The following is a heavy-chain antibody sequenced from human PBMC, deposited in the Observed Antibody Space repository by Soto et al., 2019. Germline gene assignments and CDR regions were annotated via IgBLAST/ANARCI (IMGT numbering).Heavy chain of an antibody. V-gene: IGHV3-30*02. D-gene: IGHD3-22*01. Sequence: GGSLRLSCEVFGFTFNSYGMHWVRQAPGKGLEWVASIRSDGSKEWHADSVKGRFTISRDNSKYTLYLQMNSLRADDTAVYYWARGQVDDSSWGFDYWGQGTMVTVSS. CDR2: IRSDGSKE. CDR1: GFTFNSYG. CDR3: ARGQVDDSSWGFDY. J-gene: IGHJ4*02.